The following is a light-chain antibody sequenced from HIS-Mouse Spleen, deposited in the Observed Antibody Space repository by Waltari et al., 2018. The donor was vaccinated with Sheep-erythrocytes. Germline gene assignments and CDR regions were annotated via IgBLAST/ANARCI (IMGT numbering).Light chain of an antibody. CDR3: CSYAGSSTPWV. J-gene: IGLJ3*02. CDR1: SSDVGSYNL. Sequence: QSALTQPASVSGSPGQSITISCTGTSSDVGSYNLVSWYQQHPGKAPKLMIYEGSKRPSGGANRFAGSKSGNTASLTPSGLQAEDEADYYCCSYAGSSTPWVFGGGTKLTV. CDR2: EGS. V-gene: IGLV2-23*01.